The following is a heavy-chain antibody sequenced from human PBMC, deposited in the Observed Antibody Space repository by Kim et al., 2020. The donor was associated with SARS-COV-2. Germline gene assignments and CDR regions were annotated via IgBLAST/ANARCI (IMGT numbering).Heavy chain of an antibody. CDR3: ARVFPRLRLRSSVYFDY. D-gene: IGHD5-12*01. V-gene: IGHV3-48*03. CDR1: GFTFSSYE. J-gene: IGHJ4*02. Sequence: GGSLRLSCAASGFTFSSYEMNWVRQAPGKGLEWVSYISIIVSTIYYADSVKGRFTISRDTAKNSLYLQMNSLRAEDTAVYYFARVFPRLRLRSSVYFDYWGQGTLVTVSS. CDR2: ISIIVSTI.